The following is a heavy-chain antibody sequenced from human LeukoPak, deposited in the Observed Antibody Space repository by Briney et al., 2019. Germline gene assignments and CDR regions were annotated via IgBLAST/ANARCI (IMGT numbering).Heavy chain of an antibody. CDR3: ARTWIQLWSLGFDP. CDR1: GFSLTTNKPG. D-gene: IGHD5-18*01. V-gene: IGHV2-5*02. Sequence: SGPALVKPTQPLTLTCTFSGFSLTTNKPGVGWIRQPPGKALEWPAFIYWDDGKHYRPSLKSRLTITKVTSKNQVVLAMSCMDPVDTATYYCARTWIQLWSLGFDPWGQGTLVTVSS. CDR2: IYWDDGK. J-gene: IGHJ5*02.